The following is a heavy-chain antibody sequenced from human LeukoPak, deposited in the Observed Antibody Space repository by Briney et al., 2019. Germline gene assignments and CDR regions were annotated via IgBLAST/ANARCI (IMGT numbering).Heavy chain of an antibody. V-gene: IGHV4-59*08. Sequence: SETLSLTCTVSGGSISSYYWSWIRRPPGKGLEWIGYIYYSGSAAYNPSLKSRVTMSVDTSKNQFTLKLSSVTAADTAVYYCASWFCVTNTCLHMDVWGKGTTVTVSS. CDR3: ASWFCVTNTCLHMDV. CDR1: GGSISSYY. D-gene: IGHD3-9*01. J-gene: IGHJ6*03. CDR2: IYYSGSA.